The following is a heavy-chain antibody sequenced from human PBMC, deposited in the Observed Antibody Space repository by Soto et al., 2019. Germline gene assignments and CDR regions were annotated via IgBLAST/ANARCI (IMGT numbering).Heavy chain of an antibody. V-gene: IGHV3-23*01. CDR2: ISGSGGST. D-gene: IGHD3-3*01. CDR1: GFTFSSYA. Sequence: GGSLRLSCAASGFTFSSYAMSWVRQAPGKGLEWVSAISGSGGSTYYADSVKGRFTISRDNSKNTLYLQMNSLRAEDTAVYYCAKDQVAYYDFWSGPDTFDYWGQGTLVTVSS. CDR3: AKDQVAYYDFWSGPDTFDY. J-gene: IGHJ4*02.